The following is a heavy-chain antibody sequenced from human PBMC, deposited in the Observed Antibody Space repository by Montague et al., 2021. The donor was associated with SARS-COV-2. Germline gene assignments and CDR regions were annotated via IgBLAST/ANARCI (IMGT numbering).Heavy chain of an antibody. V-gene: IGHV4-59*01. D-gene: IGHD2-8*01. Sequence: SETLSLTCIVSGGSTNYYYWSWIRQSPGKGLEWIGYMYYSGSTNYNPSLKSRVTMSIDRSKNQFSLKLGSVTAADTAVYYCARVARYCTNGVCQTYYYYGLDVWAQGTTVTVSS. CDR2: MYYSGST. CDR1: GGSTNYYY. J-gene: IGHJ6*02. CDR3: ARVARYCTNGVCQTYYYYGLDV.